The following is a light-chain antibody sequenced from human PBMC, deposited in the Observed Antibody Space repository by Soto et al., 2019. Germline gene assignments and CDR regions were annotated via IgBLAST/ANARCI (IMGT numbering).Light chain of an antibody. CDR1: SSNIGINV. J-gene: IGLJ1*01. CDR3: AAWDDSLNGYA. Sequence: QSVLTQPPSASGTPGQRVTISCSGSSSNIGINVLSWYQQLPGAAPKLLIYSNDRRPSGVPDRFSGSKSGTSASLAISGLQSEDEADYYCAAWDDSLNGYAFGPGTKLTVL. V-gene: IGLV1-44*01. CDR2: SND.